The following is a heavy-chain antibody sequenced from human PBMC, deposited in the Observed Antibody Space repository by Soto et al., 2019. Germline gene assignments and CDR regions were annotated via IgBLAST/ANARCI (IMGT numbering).Heavy chain of an antibody. CDR1: GGTFSSYT. D-gene: IGHD3-10*01. CDR3: ASYRFGELSHTAFDI. CDR2: IIPILGIA. V-gene: IGHV1-69*02. Sequence: ASVKVSCKASGGTFSSYTICWVRQAPGQGLEWMGRIIPILGIANYAQKFQGRVTITADKSTSTAYMELSSLRSEDTAVYYCASYRFGELSHTAFDIWGQGTMVTVSS. J-gene: IGHJ3*02.